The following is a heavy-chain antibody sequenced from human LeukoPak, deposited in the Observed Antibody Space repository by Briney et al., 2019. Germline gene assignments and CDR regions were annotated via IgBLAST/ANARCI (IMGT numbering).Heavy chain of an antibody. CDR1: GGSISSYY. CDR3: ARHDYGDYNWLDF. Sequence: PSETLSLTCTVSGGSISSYYWSWIRQPPGKGLEWIGYIYYSGSTYYNPSLKSRVTISVDTSKNQFSLKLSSVTAADTAVYYCARHDYGDYNWLDFWGQGTLVTVSS. CDR2: IYYSGST. J-gene: IGHJ5*01. D-gene: IGHD4-17*01. V-gene: IGHV4-59*04.